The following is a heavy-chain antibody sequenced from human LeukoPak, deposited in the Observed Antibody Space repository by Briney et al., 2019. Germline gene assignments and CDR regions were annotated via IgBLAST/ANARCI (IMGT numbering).Heavy chain of an antibody. CDR1: GYTFSSYG. Sequence: ASVKVSCKASGYTFSSYGISWVRQAPGQGLEWMGRITSYNGNTKYAQQLQGRVTMTTDTSTGTAYMELRSLRSDDTAVYYCARAGAAAGTPFDYWGQGTLVTVSS. D-gene: IGHD6-13*01. J-gene: IGHJ4*02. V-gene: IGHV1-18*01. CDR2: ITSYNGNT. CDR3: ARAGAAAGTPFDY.